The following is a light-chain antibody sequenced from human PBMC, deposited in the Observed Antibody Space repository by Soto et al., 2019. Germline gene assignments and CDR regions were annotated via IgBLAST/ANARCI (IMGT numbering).Light chain of an antibody. CDR3: QQYYSAPIT. CDR2: WAS. CDR1: QSVLYSSNNKNY. J-gene: IGKJ3*01. Sequence: DIVMTQSPESLAVSLGERATINCKSSQSVLYSSNNKNYLAWYQQKPGQPPKLLIFWASTREPGVPDRFSGSGSGTDITLTISSLQAEDVAVYYCQQYYSAPITFGPGTKVDIK. V-gene: IGKV4-1*01.